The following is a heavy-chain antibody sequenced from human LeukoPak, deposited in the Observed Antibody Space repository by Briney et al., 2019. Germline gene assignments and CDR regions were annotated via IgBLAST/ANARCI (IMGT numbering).Heavy chain of an antibody. V-gene: IGHV1-69*05. J-gene: IGHJ4*02. CDR2: IIPIFGTA. Sequence: SVKVSCKASGYTFTSYGISWVRQAPGQGLEWMGRIIPIFGTANYAQKFQGRVTITTDESTSTAYMELSSLRSEDTAVYYCASGASGGSWFPFDYWGQGTLVTVS. CDR3: ASGASGGSWFPFDY. D-gene: IGHD6-13*01. CDR1: GYTFTSYG.